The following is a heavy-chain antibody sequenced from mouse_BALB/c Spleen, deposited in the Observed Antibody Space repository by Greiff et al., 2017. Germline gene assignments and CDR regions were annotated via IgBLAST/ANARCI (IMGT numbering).Heavy chain of an antibody. CDR2: INPYNDGT. J-gene: IGHJ4*01. Sequence: VHVKQSGPELVKPGASVKMSCKASGYTFTSYVMHWVKQKPGQGLEWIGYINPYNDGTKYNEKFKGKATLTSDKSSSTAYMELSSLTSEDSAIYYCARTGPYAMDYWGQGTSVTVSS. V-gene: IGHV1-14*01. D-gene: IGHD4-1*01. CDR1: GYTFTSYV. CDR3: ARTGPYAMDY.